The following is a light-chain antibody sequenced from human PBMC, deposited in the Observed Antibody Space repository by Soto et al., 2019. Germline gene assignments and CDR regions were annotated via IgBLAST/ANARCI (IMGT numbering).Light chain of an antibody. CDR3: LGRSNWPIT. V-gene: IGKV3-11*01. J-gene: IGKJ4*02. Sequence: EIVLTQSPATLSLSPGERATLSCRASQRVSSYLAWYHQKPGQAPMLLIYDASNRTTGIPARFSGSGSGTDVTLTISSLEAEAFAVYYFLGRSNWPITFDGGTKVEI. CDR1: QRVSSY. CDR2: DAS.